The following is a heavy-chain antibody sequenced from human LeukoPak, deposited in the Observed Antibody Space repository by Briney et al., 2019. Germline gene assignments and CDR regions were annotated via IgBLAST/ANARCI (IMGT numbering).Heavy chain of an antibody. Sequence: GESLKISCETSGYMFSIYWIGWVRQMPGAGLEWMGATYPDDSDTRYSPSFQGQVAISADKSTKTAYLQWSSLKASDTAMYYCVRPRGELGALNWVGPWGRGTPVTVSS. CDR1: GYMFSIYW. V-gene: IGHV5-51*01. J-gene: IGHJ5*02. CDR3: VRPRGELGALNWVGP. CDR2: TYPDDSDT. D-gene: IGHD3-16*01.